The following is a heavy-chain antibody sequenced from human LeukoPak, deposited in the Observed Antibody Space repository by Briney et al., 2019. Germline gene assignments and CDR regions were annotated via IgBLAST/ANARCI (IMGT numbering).Heavy chain of an antibody. CDR3: ARDYGDIPPDWYYDL. V-gene: IGHV4-59*01. D-gene: IGHD4-17*01. J-gene: IGHJ2*01. Sequence: SETLSLTCNVSGGSIRDYFWSWIRQPPGKGLEWIGYIYYSGSTSYNPSLKSRVSISEDTSKSQFSLKLKTMTAADTAVYYCARDYGDIPPDWYYDLWGRGTLVTVSS. CDR1: GGSIRDYF. CDR2: IYYSGST.